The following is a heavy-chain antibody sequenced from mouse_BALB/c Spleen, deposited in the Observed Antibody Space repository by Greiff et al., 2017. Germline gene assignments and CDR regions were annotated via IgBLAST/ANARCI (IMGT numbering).Heavy chain of an antibody. CDR3: ARGYYDYDVGVFAY. Sequence: VQLKESGPELVKPGASVKISCKASGYTFTDYNMHWVKQSHGKSLEWIGYIYPYNGGTGYNQKFKSKATLTVDNSSSTAYMELRSLTSEDSAVYYCARGYYDYDVGVFAYWGQGTLVTVSA. CDR2: IYPYNGGT. CDR1: GYTFTDYN. V-gene: IGHV1S29*02. D-gene: IGHD2-4*01. J-gene: IGHJ3*01.